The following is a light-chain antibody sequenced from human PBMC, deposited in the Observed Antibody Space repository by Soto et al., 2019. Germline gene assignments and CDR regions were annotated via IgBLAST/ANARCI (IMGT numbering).Light chain of an antibody. Sequence: QSVLTQPPSASGTPGQTVTISCSGGTSKIGSNTINWYQHLTGMAPKLLIYSNNQRPSGVPDRFSGSKSGPSASLAISRLQSEDEADFYCRAWDDTPNGWVFGGGTKVTVL. V-gene: IGLV1-44*01. J-gene: IGLJ3*02. CDR3: RAWDDTPNGWV. CDR1: TSKIGSNT. CDR2: SNN.